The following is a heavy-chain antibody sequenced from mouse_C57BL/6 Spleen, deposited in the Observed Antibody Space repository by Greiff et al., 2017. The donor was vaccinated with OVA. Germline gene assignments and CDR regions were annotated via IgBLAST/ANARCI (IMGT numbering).Heavy chain of an antibody. D-gene: IGHD1-1*01. J-gene: IGHJ2*01. V-gene: IGHV1-64*01. Sequence: QVQLQQSGAELVKPGASVKLSCKASGYTFTSYWMHWVKQRPGQGLEWIGMIHPNSGSTNYNEKFKSKATLTVDKSSSTAYMQLSSLTSEDSAVYYCASPVVARYYFDYWGQGTTLTVSS. CDR1: GYTFTSYW. CDR2: IHPNSGST. CDR3: ASPVVARYYFDY.